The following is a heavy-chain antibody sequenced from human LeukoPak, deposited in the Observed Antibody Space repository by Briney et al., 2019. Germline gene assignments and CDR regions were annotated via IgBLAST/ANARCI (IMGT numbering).Heavy chain of an antibody. J-gene: IGHJ4*02. CDR1: GGSISSYY. CDR2: IYTSGST. V-gene: IGHV4-4*07. D-gene: IGHD6-13*01. CDR3: ARGYSSSWLFDY. Sequence: SETLSLTCTVSGGSISSYYWSWIRQPAGKGLEWIGRIYTSGSTNYNPSLKSRVTISVDTSKNQFSLKLSSVTAADTAVYYCARGYSSSWLFDYWGQGTLVTVSS.